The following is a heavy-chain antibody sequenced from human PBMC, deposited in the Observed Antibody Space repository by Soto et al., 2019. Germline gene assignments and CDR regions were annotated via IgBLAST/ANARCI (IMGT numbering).Heavy chain of an antibody. CDR1: GLTFTSKG. Sequence: ASAKVSCKVSGLTFTSKGIISVRQDPGQGLEWMEWISAYNGNTNYAQRFQDRVTMTTDTSTSTAYMELRSLRSDDTAMYYCARAAYEILTGYYRRWGQGTLVTVSS. V-gene: IGHV1-18*01. CDR3: ARAAYEILTGYYRR. D-gene: IGHD3-9*01. J-gene: IGHJ4*02. CDR2: ISAYNGNT.